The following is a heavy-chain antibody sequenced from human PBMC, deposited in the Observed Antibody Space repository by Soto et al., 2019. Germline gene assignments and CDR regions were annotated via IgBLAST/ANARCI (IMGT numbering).Heavy chain of an antibody. CDR2: MNPNSGNT. CDR1: GYTFTSYD. D-gene: IGHD6-13*01. CDR3: ASGIAAAGTIYYYGMDV. Sequence: GASVRVSCKXSGYTFTSYDINWVRQATGQGLEWMGWMNPNSGNTGYAQKFQGRVTMTRNTSISTAYMELSSLRSEDTAVYYCASGIAAAGTIYYYGMDVWGQGTTVTVS. J-gene: IGHJ6*02. V-gene: IGHV1-8*01.